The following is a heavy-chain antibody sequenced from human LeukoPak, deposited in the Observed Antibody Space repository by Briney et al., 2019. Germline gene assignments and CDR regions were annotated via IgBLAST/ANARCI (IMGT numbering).Heavy chain of an antibody. CDR3: AKDTEGYTYGHYYYGMDV. D-gene: IGHD5-18*01. CDR1: GFTFDDYA. Sequence: PGGSLRLSCAASGFTFDDYAMHWVRQAPGKGLEWVSLISGDSGSTYYADSVKGRFTISRDNSKNSLYLQMNSLRNDDTAVYYCAKDTEGYTYGHYYYGMDVWGQGTTVTVSS. CDR2: ISGDSGST. V-gene: IGHV3-43*02. J-gene: IGHJ6*02.